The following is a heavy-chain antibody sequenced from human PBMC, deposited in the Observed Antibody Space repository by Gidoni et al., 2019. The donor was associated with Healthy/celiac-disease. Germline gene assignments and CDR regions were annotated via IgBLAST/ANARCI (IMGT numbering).Heavy chain of an antibody. CDR3: ARGGNRYSSSSSWYFDL. Sequence: QVQLQQWGAGLLQPSETLSLTCAVHGGSFSCYYWSWIRQPPGKGLEWIGEINHSGSTNYNPSLKSRVTISVDTSKNQFSLKLSSVTAADTAVYYCARGGNRYSSSSSWYFDLWGRGTLVTVSS. D-gene: IGHD6-6*01. CDR2: INHSGST. CDR1: GGSFSCYY. J-gene: IGHJ2*01. V-gene: IGHV4-34*01.